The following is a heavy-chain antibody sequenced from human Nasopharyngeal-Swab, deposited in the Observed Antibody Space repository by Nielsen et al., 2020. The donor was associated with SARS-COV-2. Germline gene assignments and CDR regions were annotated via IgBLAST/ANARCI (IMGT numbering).Heavy chain of an antibody. V-gene: IGHV3-30*18. CDR2: ISYDGSNK. Sequence: GGSLRLSCAASGFTFSSYGMHWVRQAPGKGLEWVAVISYDGSNKYYADSVKGRFTISRDNSKNTLYLQMNSLRAEDTAVYYCAKEVRYFDWLLSNYSYGMDVWGQGTTVTVSS. CDR1: GFTFSSYG. J-gene: IGHJ6*02. D-gene: IGHD3-9*01. CDR3: AKEVRYFDWLLSNYSYGMDV.